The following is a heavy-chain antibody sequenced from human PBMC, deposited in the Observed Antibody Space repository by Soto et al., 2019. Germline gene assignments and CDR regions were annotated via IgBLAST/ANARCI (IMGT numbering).Heavy chain of an antibody. CDR1: GFTFSSYA. V-gene: IGHV3-23*01. J-gene: IGHJ4*02. CDR3: AQALMDGDYVPGD. CDR2: ISGSGGST. D-gene: IGHD4-17*01. Sequence: EVQLLESGGGLVQPGGSLRLSCAASGFTFSSYAMSWVRQAPGKGLEWISTISGSGGSTYYADSVKGLFTISRDNSKTPLYLQTNRLRVEDTGGQYCAQALMDGDYVPGDWGQGTLVTVAS.